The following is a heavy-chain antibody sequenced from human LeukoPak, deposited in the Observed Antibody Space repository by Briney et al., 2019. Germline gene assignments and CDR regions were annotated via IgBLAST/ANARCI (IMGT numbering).Heavy chain of an antibody. J-gene: IGHJ4*02. Sequence: GGSLRLSCAASGFTFSSYSMNWVRQAPGKGLEWVSSISSSSSYIYYADSVKGRFTISRDNAKNSLYLQMNSLRAEDTAVYYCARGAARRTVDFDYWGQGTLVTVSS. CDR3: ARGAARRTVDFDY. D-gene: IGHD6-6*01. V-gene: IGHV3-21*01. CDR2: ISSSSSYI. CDR1: GFTFSSYS.